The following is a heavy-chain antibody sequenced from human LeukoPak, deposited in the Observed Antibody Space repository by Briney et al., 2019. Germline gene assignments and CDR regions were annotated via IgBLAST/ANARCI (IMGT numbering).Heavy chain of an antibody. CDR1: GFTFRSYS. CDR2: ISSNGGNT. J-gene: IGHJ3*02. V-gene: IGHV3-64D*06. CDR3: VRDSVRYYDSSGHPDAFDI. D-gene: IGHD3-22*01. Sequence: GGSLRLSCSASGFTFRSYSMHWVRQAPWQGLEYVSGISSNGGNTYYADSVKGRFTTSRDNSKNTLYLQLSSLRVEDTAMFYCVRDSVRYYDSSGHPDAFDIWGQGTMVTVSS.